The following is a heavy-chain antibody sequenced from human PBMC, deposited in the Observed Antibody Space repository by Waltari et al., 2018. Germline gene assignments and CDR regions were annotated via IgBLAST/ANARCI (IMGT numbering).Heavy chain of an antibody. V-gene: IGHV3-21*01. CDR3: AREGKVGATQDAFDI. J-gene: IGHJ3*02. CDR1: GFTFSSYS. Sequence: EVQLVESGGGLVKPGGSLRLSCAASGFTFSSYSMNWVRQAPGKGLGWVSSISSSSNYIYYADSVKGRFTISRDNAKNSLYLQMNSLRAEDTAVYYCAREGKVGATQDAFDIWGQGTMVTVSS. D-gene: IGHD1-26*01. CDR2: ISSSSNYI.